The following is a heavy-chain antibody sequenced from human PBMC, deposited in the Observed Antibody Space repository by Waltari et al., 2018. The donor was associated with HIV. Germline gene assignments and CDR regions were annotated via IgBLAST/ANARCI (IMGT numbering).Heavy chain of an antibody. D-gene: IGHD2-21*01. CDR2: VYYGGNT. Sequence: QLPLQESGPGLVKPWDTLSLTCTVSDDSFTSSSYFWGWIRQAPGKGLEWIGSVYYGGNTNYNPSLRSRVTISADTSKNQFSLTLSSVTAADTAVFFCARRLADHLNWFAPWGHGTLVIVSS. CDR3: ARRLADHLNWFAP. J-gene: IGHJ5*02. CDR1: DDSFTSSSYF. V-gene: IGHV4-39*07.